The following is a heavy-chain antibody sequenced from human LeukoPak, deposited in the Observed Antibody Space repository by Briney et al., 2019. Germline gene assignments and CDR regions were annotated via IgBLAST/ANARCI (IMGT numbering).Heavy chain of an antibody. D-gene: IGHD1-14*01. Sequence: PSETLSLTCTVSGGSISSSSYYWGWIRQPPGKGLEWIGSIYYSGSTYYNPSLKSRIIISVDTSKNQFSLKLRSVTAADTAIYYCARRVESITPYFDYWGQGTLVTVSS. CDR3: ARRVESITPYFDY. CDR1: GGSISSSSYY. J-gene: IGHJ4*02. CDR2: IYYSGST. V-gene: IGHV4-39*01.